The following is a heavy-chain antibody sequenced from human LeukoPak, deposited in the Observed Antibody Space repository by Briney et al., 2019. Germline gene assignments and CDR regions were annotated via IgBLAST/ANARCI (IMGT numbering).Heavy chain of an antibody. D-gene: IGHD5-18*01. CDR1: GFTFSSYW. CDR2: INFDGCEK. Sequence: GGSLRLSCAASGFTFSSYWMTWVRQAPGKGLEWVANINFDGCEKYYADSVKGRFTISRDNAKNSLYLQMNSLRAEDTAVYFCARAEGYSYSFYFVYWGQGTLVTVSS. J-gene: IGHJ4*02. V-gene: IGHV3-7*04. CDR3: ARAEGYSYSFYFVY.